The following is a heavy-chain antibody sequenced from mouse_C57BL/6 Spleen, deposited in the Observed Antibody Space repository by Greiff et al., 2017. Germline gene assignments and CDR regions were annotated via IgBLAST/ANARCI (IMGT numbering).Heavy chain of an antibody. CDR2: IWTGGGT. Sequence: VKLVESGPGLVAPSQSLSITCTVSGFSLTSYAISWVRQPPGKGLEWLGVIWTGGGTNSNSALKSRLSISKDNSKSQVFLKMNSLQTDDTARYYCAREGGYDDPYYYAMDYWGQGTSVTVSS. V-gene: IGHV2-9-1*01. CDR3: AREGGYDDPYYYAMDY. D-gene: IGHD2-2*01. CDR1: GFSLTSYA. J-gene: IGHJ4*01.